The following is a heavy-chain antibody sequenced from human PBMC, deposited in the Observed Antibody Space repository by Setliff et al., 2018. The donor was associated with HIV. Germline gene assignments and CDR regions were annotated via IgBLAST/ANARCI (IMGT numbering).Heavy chain of an antibody. CDR3: ARRERYYDILTGRVFDGFDI. CDR1: GGSVSSSNW. V-gene: IGHV4-4*02. D-gene: IGHD3-9*01. Sequence: PSETLSLTCAVSGGSVSSSNWWSWVRQPPGKGLEWIGEISQSGSTNYNPSLKSRVTISVDTSKNHFSLKLSSVTAADTAVYYCARRERYYDILTGRVFDGFDIWGQGTMVTVSS. CDR2: ISQSGST. J-gene: IGHJ3*02.